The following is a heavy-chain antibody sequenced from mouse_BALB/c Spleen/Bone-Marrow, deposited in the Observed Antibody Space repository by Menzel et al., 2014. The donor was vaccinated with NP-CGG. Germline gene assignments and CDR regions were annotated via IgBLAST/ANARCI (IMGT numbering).Heavy chain of an antibody. CDR3: ARWDYAMDY. V-gene: IGHV1-54*01. CDR1: GYAFTNYL. J-gene: IGHJ4*01. Sequence: VQLQQSGAELVRPGTSVKVSCKASGYAFTNYLIEWVKQRPGQGLEWIGVINPGSGGTNYNEKFKGKATLTADKSSSTAYMQHSSLTSDDSAVYFCARWDYAMDYWGQGPSATVSS. CDR2: INPGSGGT.